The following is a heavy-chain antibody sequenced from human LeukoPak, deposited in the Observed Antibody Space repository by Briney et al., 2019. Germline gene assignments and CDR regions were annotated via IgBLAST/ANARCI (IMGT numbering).Heavy chain of an antibody. CDR3: ARAQTYGDSRLLLDY. V-gene: IGHV3-20*04. Sequence: GGSLRLSCAASGFTFGNYGMSWVRQAPGKGLEWVCGLNWNGGSTGYADSVEGRFTISRDNAKNSQYLQMSSLRVEDTALYYCARAQTYGDSRLLLDYWGQGTLVTVSS. J-gene: IGHJ4*02. D-gene: IGHD4-17*01. CDR2: LNWNGGST. CDR1: GFTFGNYG.